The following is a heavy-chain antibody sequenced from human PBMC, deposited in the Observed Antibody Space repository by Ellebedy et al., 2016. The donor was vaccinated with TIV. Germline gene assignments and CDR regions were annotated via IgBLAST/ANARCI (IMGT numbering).Heavy chain of an antibody. J-gene: IGHJ4*02. CDR2: ISSSGSTI. V-gene: IGHV3-11*01. D-gene: IGHD3-22*01. Sequence: GESLKISXAASGFTFSDYYMSWIRQAPGKGLEWVSYISSSGSTIYYADSVKGRFTISRDNAKNSLYLQMNSLRAEDTAVYYCAKDLPYYYDRSGFYSPSYYFDYWGQGTLVTVSS. CDR3: AKDLPYYYDRSGFYSPSYYFDY. CDR1: GFTFSDYY.